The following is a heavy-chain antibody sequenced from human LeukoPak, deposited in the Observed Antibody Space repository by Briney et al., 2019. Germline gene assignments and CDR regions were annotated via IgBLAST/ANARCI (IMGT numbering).Heavy chain of an antibody. D-gene: IGHD6-13*01. Sequence: PSETLSLTCTVSGGSISSGGYYWSWIRQHPGKGLEWIGYIYYSGSTYYNPSLKSRVTISVDTSKNQFSLKLSSVTAADTAVYYCARGAGYSSSNDYWGQGTLVTVSS. CDR1: GGSISSGGYY. CDR2: IYYSGST. CDR3: ARGAGYSSSNDY. V-gene: IGHV4-31*03. J-gene: IGHJ4*02.